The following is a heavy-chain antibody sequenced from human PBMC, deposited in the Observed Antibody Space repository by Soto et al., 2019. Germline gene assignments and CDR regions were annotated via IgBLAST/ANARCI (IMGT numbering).Heavy chain of an antibody. CDR3: ARSLITMIVDTTFDY. V-gene: IGHV3-23*01. J-gene: IGHJ4*02. D-gene: IGHD3-22*01. CDR1: GFTFSSYA. CDR2: ISGSGGST. Sequence: PGGSLRLSCAASGFTFSSYAMSWVRQAPGKGLEWVSAISGSGGSTYYADSVKGRFTISRDNSKNTLYLQMNSLRAENTAVYYCARSLITMIVDTTFDYWGQGTLVTVSS.